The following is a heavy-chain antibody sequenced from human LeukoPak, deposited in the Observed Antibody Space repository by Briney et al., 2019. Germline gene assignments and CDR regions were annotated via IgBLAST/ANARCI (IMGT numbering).Heavy chain of an antibody. V-gene: IGHV1-69*05. J-gene: IGHJ6*04. Sequence: ASVKVSCKASGGTFSSYAISWVRQAPGQGLEWMGGIIPIFGTANYAQKFQGRVTITTDESTSTAYMELSSLRSEDTAVYYCARLVWYYYDSSGYMTDVWGEGTTVTVSS. CDR1: GGTFSSYA. D-gene: IGHD3-22*01. CDR2: IIPIFGTA. CDR3: ARLVWYYYDSSGYMTDV.